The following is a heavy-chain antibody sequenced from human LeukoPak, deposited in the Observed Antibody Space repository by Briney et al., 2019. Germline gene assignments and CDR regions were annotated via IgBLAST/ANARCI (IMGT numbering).Heavy chain of an antibody. Sequence: GGSLRLSCAASGFTFSSYDMHWVRQATGKGLEWVSAIGTAGDTYYPGSVKGRFTISRENAKNSLYLQMNSLRAGDTAVYYCARGLWFGELLGFYMGVWGKGTTVTVSS. J-gene: IGHJ6*03. CDR2: IGTAGDT. D-gene: IGHD3-10*01. V-gene: IGHV3-13*01. CDR3: ARGLWFGELLGFYMGV. CDR1: GFTFSSYD.